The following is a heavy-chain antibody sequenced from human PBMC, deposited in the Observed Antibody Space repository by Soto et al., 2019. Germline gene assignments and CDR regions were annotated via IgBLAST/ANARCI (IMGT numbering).Heavy chain of an antibody. Sequence: QVQLKQWGAGLLKPSETLSLTCAVYGGSFSDNYWSWIRQPPGKGLEWIGQINHSGSTNYNPSLRSRVTISLGALTQFFLELSSVTAADTAVSYCARARIHFGSGSYEGGYYYFDYWGQGTLVTVSS. J-gene: IGHJ4*02. CDR1: GGSFSDNY. CDR2: INHSGST. D-gene: IGHD3-10*01. CDR3: ARARIHFGSGSYEGGYYYFDY. V-gene: IGHV4-34*01.